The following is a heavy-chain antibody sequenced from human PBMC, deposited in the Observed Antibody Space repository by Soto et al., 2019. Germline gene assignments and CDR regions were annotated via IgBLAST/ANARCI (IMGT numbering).Heavy chain of an antibody. J-gene: IGHJ6*04. D-gene: IGHD2-15*01. CDR3: TRDDVHCNGGRCYGVPMDV. Sequence: EVQLVESGGGLVQPGGSLRLSCAASGFSVSSKYMSWVRQAPGKGLEWVSLIQSGGSTYYAGSVKGRFTISRDNSETTLFLQMNSLRVEDTAVYYGTRDDVHCNGGRCYGVPMDVWCKGTTVTVSA. V-gene: IGHV3-66*01. CDR1: GFSVSSKY. CDR2: IQSGGST.